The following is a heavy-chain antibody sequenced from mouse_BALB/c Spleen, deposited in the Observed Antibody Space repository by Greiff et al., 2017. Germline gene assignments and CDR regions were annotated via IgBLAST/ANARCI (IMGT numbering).Heavy chain of an antibody. CDR2: ISSGGGST. V-gene: IGHV5-12-1*01. D-gene: IGHD2-3*01. CDR1: GFAFSSYD. CDR3: ARHWNDFDY. J-gene: IGHJ2*01. Sequence: EVKLVESGGGLVKPGGSLKLSCAASGFAFSSYDMSWVRQTPEKRLEWVAYISSGGGSTYYPDTVKGRFTISRDNAKNTLYLQMSSLKSEDTAMYYCARHWNDFDYWGQGTTLTVSS.